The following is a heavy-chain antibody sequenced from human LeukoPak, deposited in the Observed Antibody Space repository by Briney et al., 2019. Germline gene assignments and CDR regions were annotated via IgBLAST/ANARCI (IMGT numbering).Heavy chain of an antibody. V-gene: IGHV3-48*04. J-gene: IGHJ4*02. D-gene: IGHD3-22*01. CDR2: ISSSSSTI. Sequence: PGGSLRLSCAASGFTFSSYSMNWVRQAPGKGLEWVSYISSSSSTIYYADSVKGRLTISRDNAKNSLYLQMNSLRAEDTAVYYCAKDLLEAGLLRPFDYWGQGTLVTVSS. CDR1: GFTFSSYS. CDR3: AKDLLEAGLLRPFDY.